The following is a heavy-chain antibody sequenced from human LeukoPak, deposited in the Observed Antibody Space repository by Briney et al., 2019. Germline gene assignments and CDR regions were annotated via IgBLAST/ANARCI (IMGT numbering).Heavy chain of an antibody. CDR3: AKDQAEYYYDSSGYWLY. D-gene: IGHD3-22*01. Sequence: GGSLRLSCAASGFTFSSYAMSWVRQAPGKGLEWVSAIGGSGGSTYYADSVKGRFAISRDNSKNTLYLQMNSLRAEDTAVYYCAKDQAEYYYDSSGYWLYWGQGTLVTVSS. J-gene: IGHJ4*02. CDR2: IGGSGGST. CDR1: GFTFSSYA. V-gene: IGHV3-23*01.